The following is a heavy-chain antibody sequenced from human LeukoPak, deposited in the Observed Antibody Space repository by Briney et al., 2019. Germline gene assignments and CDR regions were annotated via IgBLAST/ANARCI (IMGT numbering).Heavy chain of an antibody. D-gene: IGHD3-22*01. CDR3: ARDGDSSGYYVNFDY. Sequence: GGSLRLSCAASGFPFSSYWMHWVRQVPGKGLVWVSRINGDGSSTSYADSVKGRFTISRENAKNTLYLQMNGLRAEDTAVYYCARDGDSSGYYVNFDYWGQGTLVTVSS. V-gene: IGHV3-74*01. CDR1: GFPFSSYW. J-gene: IGHJ4*02. CDR2: INGDGSST.